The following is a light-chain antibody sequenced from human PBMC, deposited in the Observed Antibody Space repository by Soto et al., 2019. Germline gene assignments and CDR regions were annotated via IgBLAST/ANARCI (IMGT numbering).Light chain of an antibody. V-gene: IGLV1-44*01. Sequence: QSVLTQPPSASETPGQRVTLSCSGSSSNIGGNTVNWYQQLPGTAPKLLIYSNNQRPSGVPDRFSGSKSGTSASLAISGLQSEDAADYYCAAWDDSLNGYVFGTGTKLTVL. CDR3: AAWDDSLNGYV. J-gene: IGLJ1*01. CDR2: SNN. CDR1: SSNIGGNT.